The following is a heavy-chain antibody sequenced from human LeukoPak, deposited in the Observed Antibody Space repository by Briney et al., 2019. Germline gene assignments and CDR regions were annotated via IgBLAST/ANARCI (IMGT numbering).Heavy chain of an antibody. CDR3: AREGDSSGWYMDFDY. CDR2: INPSGGST. V-gene: IGHV1-46*01. J-gene: IGHJ4*02. D-gene: IGHD6-19*01. CDR1: GYTFTSYY. Sequence: ASVKVSCKASGYTFTSYYMHWVRQAPGQGLEWMGIINPSGGSTSYAQKFQGRVTMTRDTSTSTVYMELSSLRSEDTAVCYCAREGDSSGWYMDFDYWGQGTLVTVSS.